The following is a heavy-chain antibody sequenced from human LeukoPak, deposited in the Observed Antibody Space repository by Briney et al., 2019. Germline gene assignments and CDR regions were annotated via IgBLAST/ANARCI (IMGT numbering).Heavy chain of an antibody. J-gene: IGHJ4*02. CDR2: INPNSGGT. Sequence: ASVKVSCKASGNTFTGYYMHWVRQAPGQGLEWMGRINPNSGGTNYAQKFQGRVTMTRDTSISTAYMELSRLRSDDTAVYYCARDRITMMSSAIDYWGQGTLVTVSS. CDR3: ARDRITMMSSAIDY. CDR1: GNTFTGYY. V-gene: IGHV1-2*06. D-gene: IGHD3-22*01.